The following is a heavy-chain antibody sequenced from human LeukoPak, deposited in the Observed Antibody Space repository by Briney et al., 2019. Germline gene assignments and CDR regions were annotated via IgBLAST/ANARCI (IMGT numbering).Heavy chain of an antibody. CDR3: AKGGRGSWAGNTGD. Sequence: GGSLRLPCSASGFDFSSHGMNWVRQAPGKGLEWVSTINFNGGRTYYADSLKGSFSVSRDNSKNKSYLQMNSLRVEDTPAYYCAKGGRGSWAGNTGDWGQGTLVSVSS. V-gene: IGHV3-23*01. J-gene: IGHJ4*02. CDR1: GFDFSSHG. CDR2: INFNGGRT. D-gene: IGHD3-10*01.